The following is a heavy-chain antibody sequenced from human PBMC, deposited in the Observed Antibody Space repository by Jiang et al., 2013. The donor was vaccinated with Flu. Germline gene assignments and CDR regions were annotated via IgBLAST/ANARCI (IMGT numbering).Heavy chain of an antibody. CDR3: ARDRDIVSRGGFDL. V-gene: IGHV4-38-2*02. J-gene: IGHJ4*02. Sequence: WIGSMSPSGITYYSPSLKSRVTMSVDTSKKQFSLRLSYRCRSTTRAIYYCARDRDIVSRGGFDLWGQGTLVTVAS. CDR2: MSPSGIT. D-gene: IGHD5/OR15-5a*01.